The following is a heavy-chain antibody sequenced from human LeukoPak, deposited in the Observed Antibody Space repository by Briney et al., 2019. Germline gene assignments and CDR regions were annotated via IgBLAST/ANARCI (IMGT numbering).Heavy chain of an antibody. CDR1: GFTFSSYG. J-gene: IGHJ4*02. CDR3: AKMRIGYGSQGSYYFDY. V-gene: IGHV3-23*01. D-gene: IGHD6-13*01. CDR2: IGAGGTTT. Sequence: GGSLRLSCAASGFTFSSYGMSWVRQAPGKGLEWVSVIGAGGTTTYYADSVKGRFTISRDNSKNTLYLQMNSLRGEDTAVYYCAKMRIGYGSQGSYYFDYWGQGTLVTVSS.